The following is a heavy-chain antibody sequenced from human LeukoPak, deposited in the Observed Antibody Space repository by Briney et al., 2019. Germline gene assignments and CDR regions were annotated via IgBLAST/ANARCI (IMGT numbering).Heavy chain of an antibody. CDR3: ARAHVFGYYYGSVDLAY. CDR2: INPNSCDT. J-gene: IGHJ4*02. CDR1: GYTFTGYY. Sequence: SVNVSCKASGYTFTGYYMHLVRQAPGQGLEWMGWINPNSCDTNYAQKFQGRVTMTRDTSISTAYIELSRLRSDDTAVYYCARAHVFGYYYGSVDLAYWGQGTLVTVSS. D-gene: IGHD3-10*01. V-gene: IGHV1-2*02.